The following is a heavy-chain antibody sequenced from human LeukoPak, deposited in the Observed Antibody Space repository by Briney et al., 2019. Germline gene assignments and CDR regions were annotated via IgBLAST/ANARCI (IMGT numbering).Heavy chain of an antibody. D-gene: IGHD2-8*02. CDR3: ARVISTGTGGRGYFDN. V-gene: IGHV3-30-3*01. J-gene: IGHJ4*02. CDR2: ISYDGTNN. Sequence: GRSLRLSCAASGDTFSSYTMAWVRQAPGKGLEGVAIISYDGTNNYYADSVKGRFTISRDNSRNTLYLQLNSLRAEDTALYFCARVISTGTGGRGYFDNWGQGTLVTVSS. CDR1: GDTFSSYT.